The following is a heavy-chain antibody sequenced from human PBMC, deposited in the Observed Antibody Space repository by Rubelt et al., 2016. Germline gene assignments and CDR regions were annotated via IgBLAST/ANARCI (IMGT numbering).Heavy chain of an antibody. CDR1: GGSFSGYY. D-gene: IGHD3-3*01. V-gene: IGHV4-34*01. Sequence: QVQLQQWGAGLLKPSETLSLTCAVYGGSFSGYYWSWIRQPPGKGLEWIGEINHSGSTNYNPSLKSRFTISVDTSKNQCSLKLSSVTAADTAVYYCARGRSDCWSGPYYDYWGQGTLVTVSS. J-gene: IGHJ4*02. CDR2: INHSGST. CDR3: ARGRSDCWSGPYYDY.